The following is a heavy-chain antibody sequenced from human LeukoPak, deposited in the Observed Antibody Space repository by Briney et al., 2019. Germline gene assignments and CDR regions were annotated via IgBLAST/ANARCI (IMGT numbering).Heavy chain of an antibody. Sequence: SETLPLTCTVSGGSISSFYWGWIRQPPGKGLEWIGYIYYSGSTNYNPSLKSRVTISVDTSKNQFLLKLSSVTAADTAVYYCARESQEKYYFDYWGQGTLVTVSS. CDR2: IYYSGST. D-gene: IGHD5-24*01. V-gene: IGHV4-59*12. J-gene: IGHJ4*02. CDR1: GGSISSFY. CDR3: ARESQEKYYFDY.